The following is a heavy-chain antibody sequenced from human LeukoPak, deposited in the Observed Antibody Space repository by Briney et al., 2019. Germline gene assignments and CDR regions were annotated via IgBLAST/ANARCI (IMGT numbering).Heavy chain of an antibody. CDR1: GYTFTSYY. D-gene: IGHD1-26*01. J-gene: IGHJ4*02. CDR2: INPNSGNT. V-gene: IGHV1-8*01. CDR3: ATSGSHKSQDY. Sequence: ASVKVSCKASGYTFTSYYINWVRQATGQGLEWMGWINPNSGNTVYAQKFQGRVTMTRNTSTTTAYMELSSLRSEDTAVYYCATSGSHKSQDYWGQGTLVTVSS.